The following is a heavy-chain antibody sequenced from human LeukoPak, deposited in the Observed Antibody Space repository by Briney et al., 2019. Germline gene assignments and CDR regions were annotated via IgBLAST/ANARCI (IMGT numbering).Heavy chain of an antibody. CDR3: ARADGTGGPYDY. CDR2: IYSGGST. V-gene: IGHV3-53*01. J-gene: IGHJ4*02. D-gene: IGHD3/OR15-3a*01. Sequence: GSLRLSCAVSGFTVSSNYMSWVRQAPGKELEWVSVIYSGGSTHYADSAKGRFTISRDNSKNTLFLQMNSLRAEDTAVYYCARADGTGGPYDYWGQGTLVTVSS. CDR1: GFTVSSNY.